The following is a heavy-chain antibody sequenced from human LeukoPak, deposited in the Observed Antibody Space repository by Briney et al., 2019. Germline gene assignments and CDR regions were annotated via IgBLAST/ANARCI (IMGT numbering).Heavy chain of an antibody. CDR1: GGSISSYY. J-gene: IGHJ4*02. D-gene: IGHD6-13*01. Sequence: SETLSLTCTVSGGSISSYYWSWIRQPPGKGLEWVGQIYYRGTTNYNPSLKSRVTISVDRSKNQFSLKLSSVTAADTAVYYCAREGDSIAAAGTFDYWGQGTLVTVSS. CDR2: IYYRGTT. V-gene: IGHV4-59*12. CDR3: AREGDSIAAAGTFDY.